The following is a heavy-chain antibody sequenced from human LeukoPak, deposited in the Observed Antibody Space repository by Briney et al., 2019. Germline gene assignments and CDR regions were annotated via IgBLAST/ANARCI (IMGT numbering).Heavy chain of an antibody. D-gene: IGHD6-13*01. Sequence: GGSLRLSCAASGFTFSSSAMNWVRQAPGKGLEWVSGISGNGANTDYADSVNGRFTISRDNSQNTLYLQMNILGAEDTAVYYCATDRSSWYFDYWGQGTLVTVSS. V-gene: IGHV3-23*01. J-gene: IGHJ4*02. CDR3: ATDRSSWYFDY. CDR2: ISGNGANT. CDR1: GFTFSSSA.